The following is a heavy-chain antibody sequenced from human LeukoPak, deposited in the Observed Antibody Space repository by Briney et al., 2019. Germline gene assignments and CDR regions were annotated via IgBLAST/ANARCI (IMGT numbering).Heavy chain of an antibody. D-gene: IGHD2-2*01. CDR3: TRERSTPGINWFDP. J-gene: IGHJ5*02. Sequence: SETLSLTCAVYGESFSAYSWNWIRQSPGKGLEWIGEINHSGSTNYNPSLKSRVTISVDTSKNQTSKRQFSLKLNSVTAADTAVYECTRERSTPGINWFDPWGQGTLVTVSS. CDR2: INHSGST. CDR1: GESFSAYS. V-gene: IGHV4-34*01.